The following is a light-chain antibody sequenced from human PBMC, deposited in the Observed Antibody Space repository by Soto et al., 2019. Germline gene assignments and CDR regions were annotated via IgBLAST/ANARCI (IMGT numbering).Light chain of an antibody. CDR2: WAS. CDR1: QSVLYSSNNKNY. J-gene: IGKJ5*01. CDR3: QQYYSTPPIT. V-gene: IGKV4-1*01. Sequence: IVMTQSPDSLAVSLGETANIKCXSGQSVLYSSNNKNYLAWYQQKPGQPPKLLIYWASTRESGVPDRFSGSGSGTDFTLTISSLQAEDVAVYYCQQYYSTPPITFGQGTRLDIK.